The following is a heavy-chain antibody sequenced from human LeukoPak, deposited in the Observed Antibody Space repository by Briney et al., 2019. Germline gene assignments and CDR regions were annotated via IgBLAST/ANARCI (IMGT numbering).Heavy chain of an antibody. V-gene: IGHV3-7*01. CDR2: VKEDGSEK. CDR3: ATHRVANWN. J-gene: IGHJ4*02. CDR1: GITFNKLW. D-gene: IGHD1-20*01. Sequence: GGSLRLSCAASGITFNKLWMTWVRQAPGKALEWVASVKEDGSEKYHVDSVKGRFTISRDNAKNSLFLEMNSLRAEDTAVYYRATHRVANWNWGQGTLVTVSS.